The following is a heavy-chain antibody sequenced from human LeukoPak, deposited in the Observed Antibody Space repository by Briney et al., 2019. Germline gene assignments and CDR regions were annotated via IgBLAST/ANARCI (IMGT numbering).Heavy chain of an antibody. Sequence: ASVKVSCKASGYTFTTYDISWVRQAPGQGLECMGWISGYHGNTNYAQKLQGRVTFTRDTSISTAYMAMSRLRSDDTAVFYCARGSRYHDWLSPLDSWGQGTLVTVSS. J-gene: IGHJ4*02. CDR3: ARGSRYHDWLSPLDS. CDR2: ISGYHGNT. V-gene: IGHV1-18*01. D-gene: IGHD3-9*01. CDR1: GYTFTTYD.